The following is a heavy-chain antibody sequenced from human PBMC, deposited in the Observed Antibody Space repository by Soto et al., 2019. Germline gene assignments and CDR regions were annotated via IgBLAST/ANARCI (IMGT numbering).Heavy chain of an antibody. V-gene: IGHV1-3*01. Sequence: ASVKVSCKASGYTFTGFSLHWVRQAPGQRLEWMGWINAGSGNTKYSQKFQGRVTITRDTSASTAYMELSSLRSEDTAVYNCERGIKYGDSSRWFSTWGAGRLVTVSS. CDR3: ERGIKYGDSSRWFST. CDR2: INAGSGNT. CDR1: GYTFTGFS. D-gene: IGHD4-17*01. J-gene: IGHJ4*02.